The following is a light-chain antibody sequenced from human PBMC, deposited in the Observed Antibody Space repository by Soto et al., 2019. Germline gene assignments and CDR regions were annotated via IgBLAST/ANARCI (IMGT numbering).Light chain of an antibody. V-gene: IGKV3-15*01. CDR2: GAS. Sequence: EIVMTQSPATLSVSPGERATLSCRASQSVSSNLAWYQQKPGQAPRLLIYGASTRATGIPARFSGSESGTEFTLTNSSLQSEDFAVYYCQQYKNWWTFGQGTKVEIK. CDR1: QSVSSN. CDR3: QQYKNWWT. J-gene: IGKJ1*01.